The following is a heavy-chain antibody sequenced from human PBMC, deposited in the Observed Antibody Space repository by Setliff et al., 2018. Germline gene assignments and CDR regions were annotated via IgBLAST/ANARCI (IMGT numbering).Heavy chain of an antibody. CDR2: INHSGST. J-gene: IGHJ4*02. Sequence: SETLSLTCAVYGGSFSGFYWSWIRQPPGKGLEWIGEINHSGSTNYNPSLKSRVTISVDTSKNQFSLKLSSVTAADTAMYYCARSDDNAQYPDYWGQGTLVTVSS. CDR1: GGSFSGFY. V-gene: IGHV4-34*01. D-gene: IGHD2-2*01. CDR3: ARSDDNAQYPDY.